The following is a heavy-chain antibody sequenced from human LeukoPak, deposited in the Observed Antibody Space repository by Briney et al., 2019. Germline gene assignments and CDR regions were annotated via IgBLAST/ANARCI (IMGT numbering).Heavy chain of an antibody. CDR3: ARKTGDC. J-gene: IGHJ4*02. CDR1: GFSFRSYA. D-gene: IGHD1-14*01. CDR2: ISYDGSVK. Sequence: GGSLRLSCAASGFSFRSYALHWVRQAPGKGLEWLAFISYDGSVKYFADPVKGRFTISRDNAKNSLYLQMNSLRVEDTAVYYCARKTGDCWGQGTLVIVSS. V-gene: IGHV3-30*04.